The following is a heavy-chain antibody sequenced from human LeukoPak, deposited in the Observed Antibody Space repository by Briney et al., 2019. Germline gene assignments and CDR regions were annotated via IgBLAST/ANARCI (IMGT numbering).Heavy chain of an antibody. V-gene: IGHV4-61*02. Sequence: SETLSLTCTVSGGSISSGSYYWSWIRQPAGKGLEWIGRIYTSGSTNYNPSLKSRVTISVDTSKNQFSLKLSSVTAADTAVYYCAQLGGHYGDYDIDYWGQGTLVTVSS. CDR1: GGSISSGSYY. D-gene: IGHD4-17*01. CDR3: AQLGGHYGDYDIDY. J-gene: IGHJ4*02. CDR2: IYTSGST.